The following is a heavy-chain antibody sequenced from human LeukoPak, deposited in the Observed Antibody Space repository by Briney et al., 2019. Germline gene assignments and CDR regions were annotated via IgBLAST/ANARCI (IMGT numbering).Heavy chain of an antibody. J-gene: IGHJ3*02. CDR1: GFTFSSYG. V-gene: IGHV3-23*01. CDR3: AKSWYYYDSSGDDALDI. CDR2: ISGSGGST. Sequence: GGSLRLSCAASGFTFSSYGMSWVRQAPGKGLEWVSAISGSGGSTYYADSVKGRFTISRDNSKNTLYLQMNSLRVEDTAVYYCAKSWYYYDSSGDDALDIWGQGTMVTVSS. D-gene: IGHD3-22*01.